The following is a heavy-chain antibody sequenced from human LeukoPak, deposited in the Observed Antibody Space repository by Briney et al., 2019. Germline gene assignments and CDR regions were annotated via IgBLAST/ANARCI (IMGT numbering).Heavy chain of an antibody. V-gene: IGHV1-69*01. D-gene: IGHD7-27*01. CDR2: IIPIFGTA. Sequence: SVKVSCKASGGTFSSYAISWVRQAPGQGLEWMGGIIPIFGTANYARKFQGRVTITADESTNTAYMELSSLRSEDTAVYYCARDWGSEAFDIWGQGTMVTVSS. CDR1: GGTFSSYA. J-gene: IGHJ3*02. CDR3: ARDWGSEAFDI.